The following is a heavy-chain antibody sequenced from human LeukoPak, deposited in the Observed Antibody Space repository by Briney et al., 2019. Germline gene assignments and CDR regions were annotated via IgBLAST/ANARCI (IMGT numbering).Heavy chain of an antibody. J-gene: IGHJ4*02. CDR1: GDSIRTTSFY. V-gene: IGHV4-39*07. CDR2: IYYSGST. CDR3: ARGGGYYPADY. Sequence: SETLSLTCTVSGDSIRTTSFYWGWIRQPPGKGLEWIGSIYYSGSTYYNPSLKSRVTISVDTSKNQFSLKLSSVTAADTAVYYCARGGGYYPADYWGQGTLVTVSS. D-gene: IGHD3-3*01.